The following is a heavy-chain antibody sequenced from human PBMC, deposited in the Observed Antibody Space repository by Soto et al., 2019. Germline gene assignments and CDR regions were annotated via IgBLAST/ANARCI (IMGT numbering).Heavy chain of an antibody. CDR1: GFTFDDYA. CDR3: AKDMAVIPAAKGAFDY. J-gene: IGHJ4*02. V-gene: IGHV3-9*01. CDR2: IGWNSGNI. Sequence: SGGSLRLSCATSGFTFDDYATHWVRQVPGKGLEWVSGIGWNSGNIEYADSVKGRFTISRDNARNFLYLQMNSLRTEDTAFYYCAKDMAVIPAAKGAFDYWGRGILVTVSS. D-gene: IGHD2-2*01.